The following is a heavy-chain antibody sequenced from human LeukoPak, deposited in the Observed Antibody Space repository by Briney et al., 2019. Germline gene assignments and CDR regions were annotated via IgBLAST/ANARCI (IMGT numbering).Heavy chain of an antibody. Sequence: GGSLRLSCAASGFTFSSYSMNWVRQAPGKGLEWVSSISSSSSYIYYADSVKGRFTISRDNAKNSLYLQMNSLRAEDTAVYYCARDASYYYYMDVWGKGTTVTVSS. D-gene: IGHD3-16*01. J-gene: IGHJ6*03. CDR1: GFTFSSYS. V-gene: IGHV3-21*01. CDR2: ISSSSSYI. CDR3: ARDASYYYYMDV.